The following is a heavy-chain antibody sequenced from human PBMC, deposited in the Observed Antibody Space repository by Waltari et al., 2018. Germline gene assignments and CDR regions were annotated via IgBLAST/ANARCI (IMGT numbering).Heavy chain of an antibody. D-gene: IGHD3-16*01. Sequence: QVQLQESGPGLVKPSETLSLTCTVSSGSVRAYHWRWLRQSPGKGLEWIGCVYYSGTTTYNPSLKSRVIISVDTSKNQLSLKLTSVTAADTAVYYCARDRGEIWDDVFGPAGFDPWGQGTLVTVSS. CDR3: ARDRGEIWDDVFGPAGFDP. CDR1: SGSVRAYH. CDR2: VYYSGTT. J-gene: IGHJ5*02. V-gene: IGHV4-59*02.